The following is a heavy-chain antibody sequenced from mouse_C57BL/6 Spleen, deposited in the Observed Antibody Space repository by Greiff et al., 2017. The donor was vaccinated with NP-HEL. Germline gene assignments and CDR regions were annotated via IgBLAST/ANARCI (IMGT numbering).Heavy chain of an antibody. CDR2: IHPNSGST. Sequence: QVQLKQPGAELVKPGASVKLSCKASGYTFTSYWMHWVKQRPGQGLEWIGMIHPNSGSTNYNEKFKSKATLTVDKSSSTAYMQLSSLTSEDSAVYYCARSGDGSLDYWGQGTTLTVSS. CDR1: GYTFTSYW. V-gene: IGHV1-64*01. J-gene: IGHJ2*01. D-gene: IGHD2-3*01. CDR3: ARSGDGSLDY.